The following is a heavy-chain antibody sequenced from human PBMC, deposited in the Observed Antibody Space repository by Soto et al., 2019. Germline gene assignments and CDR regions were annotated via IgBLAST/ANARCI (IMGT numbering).Heavy chain of an antibody. CDR2: ISAYNGNT. CDR1: GYTFTSYG. J-gene: IGHJ4*02. Sequence: QVQLVQSGAEVKKPGASVKVSCKASGYTFTSYGISWVRQAPGQGLEWMGWISAYNGNTNYAQKLQGRVTMTTDTSTSTAYMELRSLGSEEPAGYYCAGEGWLAAAFDYWGQGTLVTVSS. D-gene: IGHD6-13*01. V-gene: IGHV1-18*01. CDR3: AGEGWLAAAFDY.